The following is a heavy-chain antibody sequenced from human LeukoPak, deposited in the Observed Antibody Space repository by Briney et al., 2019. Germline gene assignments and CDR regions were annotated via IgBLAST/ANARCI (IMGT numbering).Heavy chain of an antibody. J-gene: IGHJ4*02. CDR1: GYTFTSYA. CDR2: ISAYNGNT. V-gene: IGHV1-18*01. D-gene: IGHD3-3*01. Sequence: ASVKVSCKASGYTFTSYAMHWVRQAPGQRLEWMGWISAYNGNTNYAQKLQGRVTMTTDTSTSTAYMELRSLRSDDTAVYYCARRGYDFWSGYIDYWGQGTLVTVSS. CDR3: ARRGYDFWSGYIDY.